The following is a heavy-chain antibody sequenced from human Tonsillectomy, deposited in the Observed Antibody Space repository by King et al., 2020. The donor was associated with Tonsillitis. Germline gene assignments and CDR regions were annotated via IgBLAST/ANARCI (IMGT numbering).Heavy chain of an antibody. CDR1: GGSISSYY. Sequence: VQLQESGPGLVKPSETLSLTCTVSGGSISSYYWSWIRQPPGKGLEWIGYIYYSGSTNYKPSLKSRVTITVDTAKNQYFLQLSSVTAAYTAVYYCARHSPQWLVVRYCYYWGQGTLVTVSS. D-gene: IGHD6-19*01. CDR3: ARHSPQWLVVRYCYY. CDR2: IYYSGST. J-gene: IGHJ4*02. V-gene: IGHV4-59*08.